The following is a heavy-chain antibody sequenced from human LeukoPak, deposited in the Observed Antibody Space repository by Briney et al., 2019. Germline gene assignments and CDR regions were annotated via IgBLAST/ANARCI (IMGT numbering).Heavy chain of an antibody. D-gene: IGHD5-24*01. J-gene: IGHJ1*01. CDR1: GGSFSGYY. Sequence: SETLSLTCAVYGGSFSGYYWSWLRQPPGKGLEWIGESNHSGSTNYNPSLKSRVTISVDTSKNQFSLKLSSVTAADPGVYYWARGWLQYSEYFQHWGQGTLVTVSS. CDR3: ARGWLQYSEYFQH. V-gene: IGHV4-34*01. CDR2: SNHSGST.